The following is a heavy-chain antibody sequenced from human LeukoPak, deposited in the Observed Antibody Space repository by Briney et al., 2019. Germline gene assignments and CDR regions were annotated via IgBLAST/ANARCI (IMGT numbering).Heavy chain of an antibody. CDR1: GFTFDDYA. J-gene: IGHJ4*02. Sequence: GGSLRLSCATSGFTFDDYAMHWVRQAPGKGLEWVAGITWNSDNIDYAESVRGRFTISRDNAKNSLYLEMNSLRLEDTALYYCVKESEDSSGWATRYYFDYWGQGTLVTVSS. V-gene: IGHV3-9*01. D-gene: IGHD6-19*01. CDR2: ITWNSDNI. CDR3: VKESEDSSGWATRYYFDY.